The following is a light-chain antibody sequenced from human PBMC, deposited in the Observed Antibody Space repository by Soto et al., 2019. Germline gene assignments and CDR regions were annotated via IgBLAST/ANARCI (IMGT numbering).Light chain of an antibody. CDR2: DAS. V-gene: IGKV3-11*01. Sequence: EIVLTQSPATLSLSPGERATLSCRASQSIGLAIAWYQHKPGQAPRLLIFDASQRAPGIPARFRGSGSGTEFTLSIIRLEPEDFAVYYCQQRTDRPPWTFGQGTKVESK. CDR3: QQRTDRPPWT. CDR1: QSIGLA. J-gene: IGKJ1*01.